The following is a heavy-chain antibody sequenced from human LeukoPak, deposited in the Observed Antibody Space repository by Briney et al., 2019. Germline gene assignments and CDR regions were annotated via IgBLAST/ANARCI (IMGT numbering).Heavy chain of an antibody. CDR1: GFTFSSYG. CDR2: IWYDGSNK. V-gene: IGHV3-33*06. CDR3: AKDLWWGHIVVVTAITTIDY. D-gene: IGHD2-21*02. J-gene: IGHJ4*02. Sequence: QPGRSLRLSCAASGFTFSSYGMHWVRQAPGKGLEWVAVIWYDGSNKYDADSVKGRFTISRDNSKNTLCLQMNSLRAEDTAVYYCAKDLWWGHIVVVTAITTIDYWGQGTLVTVSS.